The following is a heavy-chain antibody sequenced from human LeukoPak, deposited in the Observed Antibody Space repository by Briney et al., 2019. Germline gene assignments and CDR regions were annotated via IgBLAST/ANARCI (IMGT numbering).Heavy chain of an antibody. V-gene: IGHV1-69*13. CDR3: ARADYYGSGSYVALEHYYYGMDV. CDR2: IIPIFGTA. Sequence: SVKVSCTASGGTFSSYAISWVRQAPGQGLEWMGGIIPIFGTANYAQKFQGRVTITADESTSTAYMELSSLRSEDTAVYYCARADYYGSGSYVALEHYYYGMDVWGKGTTVTVSS. D-gene: IGHD3-10*01. CDR1: GGTFSSYA. J-gene: IGHJ6*04.